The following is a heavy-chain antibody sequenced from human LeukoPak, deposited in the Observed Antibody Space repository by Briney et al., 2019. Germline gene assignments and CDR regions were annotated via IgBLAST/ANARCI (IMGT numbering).Heavy chain of an antibody. Sequence: GESLKISCKGSGYSFTSYWIGWVRQMPGKGLEWMGIIYPGDSDTRYSPSFQGQVTISADKSISTAYLQWSSLRASDTAMYYCARMAITGTTYTYYDMDVWGQGTTVTVSS. V-gene: IGHV5-51*01. CDR1: GYSFTSYW. CDR3: ARMAITGTTYTYYDMDV. CDR2: IYPGDSDT. J-gene: IGHJ6*02. D-gene: IGHD1-7*01.